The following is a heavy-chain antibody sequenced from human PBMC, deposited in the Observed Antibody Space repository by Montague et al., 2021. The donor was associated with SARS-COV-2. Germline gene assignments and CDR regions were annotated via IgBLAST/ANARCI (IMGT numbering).Heavy chain of an antibody. Sequence: PALVKPTQTLTLTCTFSGFSLSTSGVGVGWIRQPPGKAPEWLALIYWDDEKRYSPSLKSRLTITKDTSKNQVVLTMTNMDPVDTATYYCAHKSAMFTASYFDYWCQGTLLTVSS. CDR3: AHKSAMFTASYFDY. CDR2: IYWDDEK. CDR1: GFSLSTSGVG. D-gene: IGHD5-18*01. J-gene: IGHJ4*02. V-gene: IGHV2-5*02.